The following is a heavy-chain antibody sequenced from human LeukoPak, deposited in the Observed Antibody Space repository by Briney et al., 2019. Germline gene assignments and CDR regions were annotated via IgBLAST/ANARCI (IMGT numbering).Heavy chain of an antibody. V-gene: IGHV3-23*01. CDR3: AKDGYSYGYPFDY. Sequence: GGSLRLSCAASGFTFSSYAMSWVRQAPGKGLEWASAISGSGGSTYYADSVKGRFTISRDNSKNTLYLQMNSLRAEDTAVYYCAKDGYSYGYPFDYWGQGTLVTVSS. J-gene: IGHJ4*02. CDR1: GFTFSSYA. CDR2: ISGSGGST. D-gene: IGHD5-18*01.